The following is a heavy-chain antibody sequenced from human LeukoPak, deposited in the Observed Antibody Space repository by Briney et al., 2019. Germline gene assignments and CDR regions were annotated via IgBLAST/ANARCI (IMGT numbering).Heavy chain of an antibody. CDR1: GFTFSSYA. D-gene: IGHD6-13*01. CDR2: ISYDGSNK. V-gene: IGHV3-30*04. J-gene: IGHJ6*03. CDR3: ARDWGIAAAGIGVDYMDV. Sequence: AGGSLRLSCAASGFTFSSYAMHWVRQAPGKGLEWAAVISYDGSNKYYADSVKGRFTISRDNSKNTLYLQMNSLRAEDTAVYYCARDWGIAAAGIGVDYMDVWGKGTTVTVSS.